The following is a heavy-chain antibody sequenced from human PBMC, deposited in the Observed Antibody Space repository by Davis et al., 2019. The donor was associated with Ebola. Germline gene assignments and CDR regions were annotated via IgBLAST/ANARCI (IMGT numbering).Heavy chain of an antibody. Sequence: GESLKISCAASEFSVSSSYMTWVRQAPGKGLEWVSSSYTGGSTYYADSVKGRFTMSTDNSKNTLYLQMNRLRGEDTAVYYCARDTGTYYSDYYGMDVWGQGTTVTVSS. CDR2: SYTGGST. D-gene: IGHD4-17*01. V-gene: IGHV3-66*01. CDR3: ARDTGTYYSDYYGMDV. J-gene: IGHJ6*02. CDR1: EFSVSSSY.